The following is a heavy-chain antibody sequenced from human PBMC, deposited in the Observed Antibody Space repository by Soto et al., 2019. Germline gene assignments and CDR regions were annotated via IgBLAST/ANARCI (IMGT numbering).Heavy chain of an antibody. V-gene: IGHV4-34*01. J-gene: IGHJ5*02. D-gene: IGHD6-19*01. Sequence: SETLSLTCAVYGGSFSGYYWSWIRQPPGKGLEWIGEINHSGSTNYNPSLKSRVTISVDTSKNQFSLKLSSVTAADTAVYYCAIRKQWLVTNWFDPWGQGTLVTVSS. CDR2: INHSGST. CDR1: GGSFSGYY. CDR3: AIRKQWLVTNWFDP.